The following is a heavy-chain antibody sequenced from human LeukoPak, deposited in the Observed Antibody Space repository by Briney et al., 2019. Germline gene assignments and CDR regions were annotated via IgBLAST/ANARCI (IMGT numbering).Heavy chain of an antibody. CDR3: ATAMVRGVITEFDY. Sequence: SVKVSCKASGGTFSSYAISWVRQAPGQGLEWMGGIIPIFGTANYAQKFQGRVTITTDESTCTAYMELSSLRSEDTAVYYCATAMVRGVITEFDYWGQGTLVTVSS. D-gene: IGHD3-10*01. CDR2: IIPIFGTA. J-gene: IGHJ4*02. CDR1: GGTFSSYA. V-gene: IGHV1-69*05.